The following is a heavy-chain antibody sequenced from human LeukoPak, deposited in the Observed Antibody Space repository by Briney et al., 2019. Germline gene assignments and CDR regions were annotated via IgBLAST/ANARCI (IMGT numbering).Heavy chain of an antibody. CDR3: ARVVGGVVGAATLRDYFDY. V-gene: IGHV3-48*02. CDR1: GFTFSTYG. J-gene: IGHJ4*02. CDR2: ITSSPSTT. Sequence: GGSLRLSCAASGFTFSTYGMNWVRQAPGKGLEWVSYITSSPSTTYYADSVKGRFTISRDNAKNSLYLQMNSLRDEDTAVYYCARVVGGVVGAATLRDYFDYWGQGTLVTVSS. D-gene: IGHD2-15*01.